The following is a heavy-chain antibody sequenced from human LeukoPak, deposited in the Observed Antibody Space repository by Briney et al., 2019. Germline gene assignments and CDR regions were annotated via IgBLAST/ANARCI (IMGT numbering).Heavy chain of an antibody. CDR3: ARGGPVLRFLEWLFDYFDY. D-gene: IGHD3-3*01. J-gene: IGHJ4*02. CDR1: GYTFTSYG. V-gene: IGHV1-18*01. CDR2: ISAYNGNT. Sequence: VASVKVSCKASGYTFTSYGISWVRQAPGQGLEWMGWISAYNGNTNYAQKLQGRVTMTTGTSTSTAYMELRSLRSDDTAVYYCARGGPVLRFLEWLFDYFDYWGQGTLVTVSS.